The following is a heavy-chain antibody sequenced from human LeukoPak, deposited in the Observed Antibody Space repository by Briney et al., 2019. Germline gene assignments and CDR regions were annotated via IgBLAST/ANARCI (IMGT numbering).Heavy chain of an antibody. D-gene: IGHD3-3*01. J-gene: IGHJ4*02. CDR3: ARDGYDFWSDYPTTLDY. Sequence: GGSLTLSCAASGFTFSSYGMHWVRQAPGNGLEWVAFIRYDGSNKYYADSVKDRFTISRDNSKNTLYLQMNSLRAEDTAVYYCARDGYDFWSDYPTTLDYWGQGTLVTVSS. CDR2: IRYDGSNK. V-gene: IGHV3-30*02. CDR1: GFTFSSYG.